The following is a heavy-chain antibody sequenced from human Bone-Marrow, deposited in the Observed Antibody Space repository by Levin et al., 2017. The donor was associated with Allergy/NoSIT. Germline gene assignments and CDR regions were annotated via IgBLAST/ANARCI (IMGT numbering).Heavy chain of an antibody. D-gene: IGHD6-19*01. J-gene: IGHJ4*02. CDR1: GGSLSGHY. CDR3: ARGHKWMESGL. CDR2: INHVGST. V-gene: IGHV4-34*01. Sequence: PSETLSLICAVDGGSLSGHYWTWIRQSPGKGLEYIGEINHVGSTYYIPSLRSRVTISLDTSRNRFFLSLRAVTAADTAVYYCARGHKWMESGLWGQGTLVTVSS.